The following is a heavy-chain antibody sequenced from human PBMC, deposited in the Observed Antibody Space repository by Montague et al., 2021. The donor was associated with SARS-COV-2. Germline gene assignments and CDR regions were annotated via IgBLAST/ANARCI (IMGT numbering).Heavy chain of an antibody. CDR1: GGSISSSSYY. CDR2: IYYSGST. J-gene: IGHJ5*02. D-gene: IGHD3-9*01. V-gene: IGHV4-39*01. Sequence: SEILSLTCTVSGGSISSSSYYWGWIRQPPGKGLEWIGSIYYSGSTYYNPSLKSRVTISVDTSKNQFSLKLSSVTAADTAVYYCARSPTYYHILTGYFNGPNWFDPWGQGTLVTVSS. CDR3: ARSPTYYHILTGYFNGPNWFDP.